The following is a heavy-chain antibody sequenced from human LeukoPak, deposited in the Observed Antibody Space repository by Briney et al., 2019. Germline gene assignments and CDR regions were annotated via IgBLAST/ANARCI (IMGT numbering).Heavy chain of an antibody. CDR1: GFTFSSYA. V-gene: IGHV3-23*01. J-gene: IGHJ4*02. CDR3: ASQGQQLDPFDY. CDR2: IFGSGGST. Sequence: PGGSLRLSCAASGFTFSSYAMYWVRQAPVKGLEWVSGIFGSGGSTHYADSVKGRFTISRDNSKNTLYLQMNSLRAEDTAVYYCASQGQQLDPFDYWGQGTLVTVSS. D-gene: IGHD6-13*01.